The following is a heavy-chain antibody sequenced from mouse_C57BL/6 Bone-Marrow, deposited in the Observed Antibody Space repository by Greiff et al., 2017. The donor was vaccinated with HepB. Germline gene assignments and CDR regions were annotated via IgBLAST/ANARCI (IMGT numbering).Heavy chain of an antibody. D-gene: IGHD2-2*01. CDR3: ARRELWLRRIGYAMDY. CDR1: GFSLTSYG. V-gene: IGHV2-2*01. J-gene: IGHJ4*01. CDR2: IWSGGST. Sequence: VQLQESGPGLVQPSQSLSITCTVSGFSLTSYGVHWVRQSPGKGLEWLGVIWSGGSTGYNAAFISRLSISKDNSKSQVFFKMNSLQADDTAIYYCARRELWLRRIGYAMDYWGQGTSVTVSS.